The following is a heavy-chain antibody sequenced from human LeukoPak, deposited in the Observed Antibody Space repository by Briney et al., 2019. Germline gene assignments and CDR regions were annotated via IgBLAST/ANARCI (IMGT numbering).Heavy chain of an antibody. CDR3: AKDAAVWSSHCMDV. D-gene: IGHD3-3*01. CDR2: ISWNSGSI. CDR1: GFTFDDYA. Sequence: GGSLRLSSAASGFTFDDYAMHWVRQAPGKGLEWVSGISWNSGSIGYADSVKGRFTISRDNAKNSLYLQMDSLRAEDTALYYCAKDAAVWSSHCMDVWGQGTTVTVSS. J-gene: IGHJ6*02. V-gene: IGHV3-9*01.